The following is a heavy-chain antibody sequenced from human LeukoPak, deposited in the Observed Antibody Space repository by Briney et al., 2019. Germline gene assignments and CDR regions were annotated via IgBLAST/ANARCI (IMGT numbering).Heavy chain of an antibody. CDR1: GFTFSSYG. CDR3: ARDIYGSGSYFFY. Sequence: GGSLRLSCAASGFTFSSYGMHWVRQAPGKGLEWVAFIRYDGSNKYYTDSVKGRFTISRDNSKNTLYLQMNSLRAEDTAVYYCARDIYGSGSYFFYWGQGTLVTVSS. V-gene: IGHV3-30*02. J-gene: IGHJ4*02. D-gene: IGHD3-10*01. CDR2: IRYDGSNK.